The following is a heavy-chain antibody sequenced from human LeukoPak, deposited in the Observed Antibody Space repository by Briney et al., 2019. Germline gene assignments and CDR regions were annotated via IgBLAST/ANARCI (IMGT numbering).Heavy chain of an antibody. CDR3: ALLVPTTDNWFDP. CDR1: GGSISSSAYY. CDR2: IYYSGNT. V-gene: IGHV4-39*07. Sequence: SETLSLTCTVSGGSISSSAYYCGWIRQPPGKGLEWIGSIYYSGNTYYNPSLKSRAIISIDTSKNQFSLKLTSVTAADTAVYYCALLVPTTDNWFDPWGQGTLVTVSS. D-gene: IGHD2-2*01. J-gene: IGHJ5*02.